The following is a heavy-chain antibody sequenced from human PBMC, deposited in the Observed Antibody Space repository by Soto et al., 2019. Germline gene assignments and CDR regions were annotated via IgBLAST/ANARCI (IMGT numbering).Heavy chain of an antibody. D-gene: IGHD5-18*01. J-gene: IGHJ6*02. CDR1: GFTFSGYG. V-gene: IGHV3-33*01. Sequence: QVQLVESGGGVVQPGRSLRLSCAASGFTFSGYGMHWVRQAPGKGLEWVAVIWFDGNNKYYADSVKGRFTISRDNSKNTLDLQMNRLRAEDTAVYYCARELRGYTYFAYYGMDVWGQGTTVTVSS. CDR3: ARELRGYTYFAYYGMDV. CDR2: IWFDGNNK.